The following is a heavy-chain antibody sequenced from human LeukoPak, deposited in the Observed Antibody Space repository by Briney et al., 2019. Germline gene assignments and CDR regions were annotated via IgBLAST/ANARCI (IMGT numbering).Heavy chain of an antibody. J-gene: IGHJ4*02. Sequence: PGGSLRLSCAASGFTVSSNYMTWVRQAPGKGLEWVSVIYGGGNTYYADSVKGRFTISRDNSKNTLYLQMNSLRAEDTAVYYCAKDYVGAGSFDYWGQGTLVTVSS. CDR1: GFTVSSNY. D-gene: IGHD1-26*01. V-gene: IGHV3-66*02. CDR3: AKDYVGAGSFDY. CDR2: IYGGGNT.